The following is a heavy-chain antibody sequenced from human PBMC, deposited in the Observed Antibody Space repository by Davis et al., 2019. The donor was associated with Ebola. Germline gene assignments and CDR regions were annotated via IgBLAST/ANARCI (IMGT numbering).Heavy chain of an antibody. CDR3: TRYLPVRGVIGDYGMDV. J-gene: IGHJ6*04. V-gene: IGHV3-30*04. D-gene: IGHD3-10*01. CDR1: GFTFSSYA. CDR2: ISYDGSNK. Sequence: GGSLRLSCAASGFTFSSYAMHWVRQAPGKGLEWVAVISYDGSNKYYADSVKGRFTISRDNSKNTLNLQMNSLRAEDTAVYYCTRYLPVRGVIGDYGMDVWGKGTTVTVSS.